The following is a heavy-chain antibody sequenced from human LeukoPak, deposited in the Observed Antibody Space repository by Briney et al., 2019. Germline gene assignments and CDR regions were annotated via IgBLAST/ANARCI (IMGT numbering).Heavy chain of an antibody. CDR3: ARDPTYCGGDCSSDY. D-gene: IGHD2-21*02. Sequence: ASVKVSCKASGGTFSSYAISWVRQAPGQGLEWMGRIIPILGIASYAQKFQGRVTITADKSTSTAYMELSSLRSEDTAVYYCARDPTYCGGDCSSDYWGQGTLVTVSS. CDR1: GGTFSSYA. J-gene: IGHJ4*02. V-gene: IGHV1-69*04. CDR2: IIPILGIA.